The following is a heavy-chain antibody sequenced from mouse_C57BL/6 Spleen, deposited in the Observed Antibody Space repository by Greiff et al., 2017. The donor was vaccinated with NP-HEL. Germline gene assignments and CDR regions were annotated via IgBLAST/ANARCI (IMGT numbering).Heavy chain of an antibody. D-gene: IGHD3-2*02. CDR1: GYTFTSYW. Sequence: QVHVKQPGAELVRPGSSVKLSCKASGYTFTSYWMHWVKQRPIQGLEWIGNIDPSDSETHYNQKFKDKATLTVDKSSSTAYMQLSSLTSEDSAVYYGARASSGYVFDYWGQGTTLTVSS. V-gene: IGHV1-52*01. J-gene: IGHJ2*01. CDR3: ARASSGYVFDY. CDR2: IDPSDSET.